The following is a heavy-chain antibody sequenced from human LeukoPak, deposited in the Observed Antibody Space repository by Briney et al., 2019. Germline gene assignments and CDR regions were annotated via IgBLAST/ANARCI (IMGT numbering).Heavy chain of an antibody. CDR2: VSYDGGHK. Sequence: PGRSLRLSCVGSGFSLSEYGIHWVRQAPGKGLEWVAVVSYDGGHKYYADSVKGRFTISRDTSSDTVSLQMNSLRVEDTAVYYCARDRINMMVLGHDSGLDFWGQGTLVTVSS. J-gene: IGHJ4*02. D-gene: IGHD3-22*01. V-gene: IGHV3-30*03. CDR3: ARDRINMMVLGHDSGLDF. CDR1: GFSLSEYG.